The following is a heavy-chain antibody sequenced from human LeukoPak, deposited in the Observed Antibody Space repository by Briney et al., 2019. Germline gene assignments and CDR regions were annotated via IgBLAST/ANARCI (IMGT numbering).Heavy chain of an antibody. Sequence: PSETLSLTCAVYGGSFSGYYWSWIRQPPGKGLEWIGEINHSGSTNYNPSLKSRVTISVDTSKNQFSLKLSSVTAADTAVYYCARTASHFVRGVIRWFDPWGQGTLVTVSS. J-gene: IGHJ5*02. CDR2: INHSGST. D-gene: IGHD3-10*01. V-gene: IGHV4-34*01. CDR1: GGSFSGYY. CDR3: ARTASHFVRGVIRWFDP.